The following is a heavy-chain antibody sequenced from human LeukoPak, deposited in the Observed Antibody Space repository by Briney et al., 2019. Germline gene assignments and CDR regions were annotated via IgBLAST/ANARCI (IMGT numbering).Heavy chain of an antibody. CDR3: ASFQWLRYFDF. V-gene: IGHV3-11*01. D-gene: IGHD5-12*01. J-gene: IGHJ4*02. Sequence: GGSLRLSCAATGFTFSDYYMSWIRQAPGKGLEWVSYISSSGNIVYYTDSVKGRFTISRDNAKNSLFLQMNSLRAEDTAVYFCASFQWLRYFDFWGQGTLVTVSS. CDR1: GFTFSDYY. CDR2: ISSSGNIV.